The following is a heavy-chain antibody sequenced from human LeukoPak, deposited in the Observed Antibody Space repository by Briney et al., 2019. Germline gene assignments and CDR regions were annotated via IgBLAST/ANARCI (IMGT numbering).Heavy chain of an antibody. V-gene: IGHV3-30-3*01. CDR3: ARGRSSSWVYYYYGMDV. D-gene: IGHD6-13*01. CDR1: GFTFSSYA. Sequence: GGSLRLSCAASGFTFSSYAMHWVRQAPGKGLEWVAVISYDGSNKYYADSAKGRFTISRDNSKNTLYLQMNSLRAEDTAVYYCARGRSSSWVYYYYGMDVWGQGTTVTVSS. CDR2: ISYDGSNK. J-gene: IGHJ6*02.